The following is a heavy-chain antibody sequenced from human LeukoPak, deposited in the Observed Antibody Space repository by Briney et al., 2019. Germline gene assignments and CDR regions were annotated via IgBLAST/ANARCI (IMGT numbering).Heavy chain of an antibody. Sequence: PSETLSLTCSVSGDSIRSSSYYWGFIRQPPGKGLEWIASIFYSGSTYYNPSLKSRATISIDTSKNQFSLKLTSLTAADTAVYYCARHLRSLFDYWGQGTLVTVSS. V-gene: IGHV4-39*01. CDR2: IFYSGST. CDR3: ARHLRSLFDY. J-gene: IGHJ4*02. CDR1: GDSIRSSSYY.